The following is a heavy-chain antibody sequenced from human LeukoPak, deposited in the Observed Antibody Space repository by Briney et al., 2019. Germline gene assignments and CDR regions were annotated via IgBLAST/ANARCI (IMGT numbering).Heavy chain of an antibody. Sequence: SETLSLXCTVSGGSSSSGDYYWSWIRQPPGKGPEWIGYIYYSGITYYNPSLKSRVTISVDTSKNQFSLKLSSVTAADTAVYYCARGDFWSGYVPSWFDPWGQGTQVTVSS. J-gene: IGHJ5*02. V-gene: IGHV4-30-4*08. D-gene: IGHD3-3*01. CDR3: ARGDFWSGYVPSWFDP. CDR1: GGSSSSGDYY. CDR2: IYYSGIT.